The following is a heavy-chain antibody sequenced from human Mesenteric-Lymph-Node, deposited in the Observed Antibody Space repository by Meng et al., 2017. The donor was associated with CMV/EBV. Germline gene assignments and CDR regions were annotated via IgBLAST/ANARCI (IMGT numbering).Heavy chain of an antibody. CDR3: AREGIAAAVFDY. V-gene: IGHV3-7*01. J-gene: IGHJ4*02. D-gene: IGHD6-13*01. CDR2: IKQDGSEK. CDR1: GFTFSSYA. Sequence: GESLKISCASSGFTFSSYAMSWVRQAPGKGLEWVANIKQDGSEKYYVDSVKGRFTISRDNAKNSLYLQMNSLRAEDTAVYYCAREGIAAAVFDYWGQGTLVTVSS.